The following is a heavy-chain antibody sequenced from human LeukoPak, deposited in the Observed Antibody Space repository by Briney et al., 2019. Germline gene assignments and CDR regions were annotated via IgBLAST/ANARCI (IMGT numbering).Heavy chain of an antibody. CDR3: ATNYYDSSGYYSIDY. V-gene: IGHV1-18*01. J-gene: IGHJ4*02. CDR2: INTYNGNT. CDR1: GYTFTNYG. Sequence: ASVKVSCKASGYTFTNYGIDWVRQAPGQGLEWMGWINTYNGNTDYAQKLQGRVTMTTDTSTSTAYMELRSLRSDDTALYYCATNYYDSSGYYSIDYWGQGTLVTVSS. D-gene: IGHD3-22*01.